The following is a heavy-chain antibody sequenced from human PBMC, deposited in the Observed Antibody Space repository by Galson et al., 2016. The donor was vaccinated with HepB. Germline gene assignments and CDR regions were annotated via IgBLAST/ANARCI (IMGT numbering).Heavy chain of an antibody. D-gene: IGHD1-1*01. Sequence: SETLSLTCAVSSAPITTAHWWSWVRQTPGKGLEWIGEVYHSGGTNYNPPLKSRVTMSVDKSNNQFFLNLTSVTAADTGVYYCARKGGTTGTTWGWIDTWGQGRLVTVSS. V-gene: IGHV4-4*02. CDR2: VYHSGGT. CDR3: ARKGGTTGTTWGWIDT. J-gene: IGHJ5*02. CDR1: SAPITTAHW.